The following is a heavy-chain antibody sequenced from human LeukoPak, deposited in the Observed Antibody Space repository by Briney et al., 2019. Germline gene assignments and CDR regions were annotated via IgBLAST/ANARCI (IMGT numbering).Heavy chain of an antibody. CDR2: ISAYNGNT. J-gene: IGHJ4*02. V-gene: IGHV1-18*01. Sequence: APVKVSCKASRYTFTSYGISWVRQAPGQEREWVGWISAYNGNTKYAQKLPGRVTMTTDTSTSTAYMELRSLRSDYTDVYYCARVRLVSWHIVVVPAALDFDYWGQGTLVTVSS. CDR3: ARVRLVSWHIVVVPAALDFDY. CDR1: RYTFTSYG. D-gene: IGHD2-2*01.